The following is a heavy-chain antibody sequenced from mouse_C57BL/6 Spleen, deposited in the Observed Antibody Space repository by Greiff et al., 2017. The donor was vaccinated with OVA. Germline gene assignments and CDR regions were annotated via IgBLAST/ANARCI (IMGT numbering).Heavy chain of an antibody. CDR1: GFTFSDYG. V-gene: IGHV5-17*01. Sequence: EVQGVESGGGLVKPGGSLKLSCAASGFTFSDYGMHWVRQAPEKGLEWVAYISSGSSTIYYADTVKGRFTISRDNAKNTLFLQMTSLRSEDTAMYYCARPGDTTGWFAYWGQGTLVTVSA. D-gene: IGHD2-12*01. CDR2: ISSGSSTI. J-gene: IGHJ3*01. CDR3: ARPGDTTGWFAY.